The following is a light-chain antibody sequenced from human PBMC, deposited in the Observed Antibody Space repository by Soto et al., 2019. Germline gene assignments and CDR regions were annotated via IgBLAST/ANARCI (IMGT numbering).Light chain of an antibody. CDR3: QQYDNPALT. CDR2: DAS. V-gene: IGKV1-33*01. CDR1: QDISNY. J-gene: IGKJ4*01. Sequence: DIQMTQSPSSLSASVGDRVTITCQASQDISNYLNWYQQKPGKAPKLLIYDASNLETGVPSRFSGSGSGTDFTFTISSLQAEDIATYYCQQYDNPALTFGGGTKVE.